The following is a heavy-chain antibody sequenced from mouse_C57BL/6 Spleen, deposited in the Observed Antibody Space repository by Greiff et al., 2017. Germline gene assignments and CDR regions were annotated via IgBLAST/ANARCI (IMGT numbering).Heavy chain of an antibody. J-gene: IGHJ2*01. D-gene: IGHD2-5*01. CDR1: GFSLTSYG. CDR3: ARGDYYSTVFDY. CDR2: IWSGGST. Sequence: QVQLQQSGPGLVQPSQSLSITCTVSGFSLTSYGVPWVRQSPGKGLEWLGVIWSGGSTDYNAAFISRLSISKDNSKSQVFFKMNSLQADDTAIYYCARGDYYSTVFDYWGQGTTLTVSS. V-gene: IGHV2-2*01.